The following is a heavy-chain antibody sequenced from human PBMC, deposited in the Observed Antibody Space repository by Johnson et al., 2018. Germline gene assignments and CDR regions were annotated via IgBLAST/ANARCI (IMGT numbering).Heavy chain of an antibody. CDR2: IRGKGNNYAT. CDR1: GLTFSGFD. J-gene: IGHJ4*02. Sequence: VQLVESGGGLVQPGGSLKLSCTVSGLTFSGFDVHGVRQASGKGLELVGRIRGKGNNYATEYAASVKGRFTISRDDSKNTAYLEMKSRRSEDTALYYCVSPHCRGGWCYAFDYWGRGTLVTVSS. CDR3: VSPHCRGGWCYAFDY. D-gene: IGHD2-15*01. V-gene: IGHV3-73*01.